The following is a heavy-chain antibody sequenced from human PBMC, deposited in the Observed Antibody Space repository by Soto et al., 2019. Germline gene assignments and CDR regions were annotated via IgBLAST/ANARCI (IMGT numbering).Heavy chain of an antibody. CDR3: ARGATYNYYYYAMDV. V-gene: IGHV3-74*02. CDR1: GFTFSSYS. D-gene: IGHD1-20*01. Sequence: EVQLVESGGGLVQPGGSLRLSCAASGFTFSSYSMNWVRQAPGKGLEWVSCINSDGSYTTYADSVKGRFTISRDNAKNALYLQMNSLRAEDTAVYYCARGATYNYYYYAMDVWGQGTTVTVSS. CDR2: INSDGSYT. J-gene: IGHJ6*02.